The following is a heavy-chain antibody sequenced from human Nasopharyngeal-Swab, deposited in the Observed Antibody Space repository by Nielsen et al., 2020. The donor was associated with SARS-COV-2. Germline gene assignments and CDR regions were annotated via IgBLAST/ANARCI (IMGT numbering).Heavy chain of an antibody. J-gene: IGHJ3*02. D-gene: IGHD3-22*01. Sequence: LRLSCTVSGGSISSGGYYWSWIRQPPGKGLEWMGYIYYSGSTYYNPSLKSRVTISVDTSKNQFSLKLSSVTAADTAVYYCARARITMIVVVDAFDIWGQGTMVTVSS. CDR1: GGSISSGGYY. V-gene: IGHV4-31*03. CDR3: ARARITMIVVVDAFDI. CDR2: IYYSGST.